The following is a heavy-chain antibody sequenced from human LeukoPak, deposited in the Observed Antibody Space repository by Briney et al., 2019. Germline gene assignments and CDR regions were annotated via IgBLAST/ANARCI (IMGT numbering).Heavy chain of an antibody. V-gene: IGHV4-39*07. CDR1: GGSISSSSYY. CDR2: IYYSGST. CDR3: ARDPLTVTKGY. D-gene: IGHD4-17*01. Sequence: SETLSLTCTVSGGSISSSSYYWGGFRQPPGKGLEWIGSIYYSGSTYYNPSLKSRVTISVDTSKNQFSLKLSSVTAADTAVYYCARDPLTVTKGYWGQGTLVTVSS. J-gene: IGHJ4*02.